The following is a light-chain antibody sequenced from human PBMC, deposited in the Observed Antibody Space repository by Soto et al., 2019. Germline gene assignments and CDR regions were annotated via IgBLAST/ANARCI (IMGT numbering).Light chain of an antibody. V-gene: IGLV2-14*03. CDR2: EVS. Sequence: QSVLTQPASVFGSPGQSITISCTGTSSDVGGYNFVSWYQQHPGKAPKLMIYEVSNRPSGVSNRFFGSKSGNTASLTISGLQPEDEADYYCSSYTTSSTVVFGTGTKATVL. CDR3: SSYTTSSTVV. CDR1: SSDVGGYNF. J-gene: IGLJ1*01.